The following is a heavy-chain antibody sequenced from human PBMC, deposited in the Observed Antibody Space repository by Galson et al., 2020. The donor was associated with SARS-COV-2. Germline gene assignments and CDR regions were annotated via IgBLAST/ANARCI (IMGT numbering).Heavy chain of an antibody. J-gene: IGHJ6*03. V-gene: IGHV4-39*01. CDR1: GGSISTSSDY. CDR3: ARRKYYNYYMDV. Sequence: SETLSLTCTVSGGSISTSSDYWGWIRQPPGKGLEWIGTISYSGSTYYNSSLKSRVIISVDTSKNQFSLKMSSVTAADTAVYYCARRKYYNYYMDVWGKGTTVTISS. CDR2: ISYSGST.